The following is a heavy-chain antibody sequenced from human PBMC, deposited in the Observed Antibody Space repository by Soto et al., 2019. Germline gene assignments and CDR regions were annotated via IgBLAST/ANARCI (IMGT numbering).Heavy chain of an antibody. V-gene: IGHV3-30*04. D-gene: IGHD1-26*01. CDR1: EIAYSGGA. CDR3: ARPRNSAVAESFDL. CDR2: ISRDGKNK. J-gene: IGHJ4*02. Sequence: AGSVRVSFAGAEIAYSGGALHRIRQAPGKGLEWVAVISRDGKNKYYVDSVKGRFTVSRDDSQNTLYLHMNSLRREDTAVYYCARPRNSAVAESFDLWGQETLVPVSS.